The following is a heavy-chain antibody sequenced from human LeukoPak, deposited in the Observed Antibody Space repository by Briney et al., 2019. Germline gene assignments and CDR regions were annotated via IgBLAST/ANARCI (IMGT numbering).Heavy chain of an antibody. CDR2: INPNSGGA. CDR3: ARSADYSNQHNDY. D-gene: IGHD4-11*01. J-gene: IGHJ4*02. Sequence: ASLKLSCKASGYTFTGYYMHWVRQAPGQGLEWMGWINPNSGGANYAQKFQGRVTMTRDKSISTGYMELSSLRSDDTAVYYCARSADYSNQHNDYWGQGTLVTVSS. V-gene: IGHV1-2*02. CDR1: GYTFTGYY.